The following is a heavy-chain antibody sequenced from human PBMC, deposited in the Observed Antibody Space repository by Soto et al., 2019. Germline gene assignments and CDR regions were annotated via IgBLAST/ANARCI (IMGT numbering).Heavy chain of an antibody. J-gene: IGHJ6*02. D-gene: IGHD3-10*01. CDR1: GFTFSTYW. CDR3: AVSMGRNYYYGMDV. Sequence: PGGSLRLSCVGSGFTFSTYWMNWVRQAPGKGLEWVANINPDGNVGTYVDSVKGRFTISRDNAKNSLYLQMNSLRAEDTAVYYCAVSMGRNYYYGMDVWGQGTTVTVSS. CDR2: INPDGNVG. V-gene: IGHV3-7*03.